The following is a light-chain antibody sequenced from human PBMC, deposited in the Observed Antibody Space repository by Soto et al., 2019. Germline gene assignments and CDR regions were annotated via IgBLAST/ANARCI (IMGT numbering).Light chain of an antibody. CDR3: SSYAGSNILYV. V-gene: IGLV2-8*01. J-gene: IGLJ1*01. Sequence: QSALTQPPSASGSPGQSVTISCTGTSSDVGGYNYVSWYQQHPGKAPKLMIYEVSKRPSGVPDRFSGSKSGNTASLTVPGLQAEDEADYYCSSYAGSNILYVFGTGTKVTVL. CDR2: EVS. CDR1: SSDVGGYNY.